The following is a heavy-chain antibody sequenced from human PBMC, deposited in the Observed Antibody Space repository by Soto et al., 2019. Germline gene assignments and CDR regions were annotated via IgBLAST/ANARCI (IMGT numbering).Heavy chain of an antibody. Sequence: PGGSLRLSCAASGFTLSTYSMNWVRQAPGKGLEWVSYISSSSSTIYYADSVKGRFTISRDNAENSLYLQMNSLRDEDTAVYYCARARGYSYGIDYWGQGTLVTVSS. V-gene: IGHV3-48*02. CDR1: GFTLSTYS. CDR3: ARARGYSYGIDY. J-gene: IGHJ4*02. D-gene: IGHD5-18*01. CDR2: ISSSSSTI.